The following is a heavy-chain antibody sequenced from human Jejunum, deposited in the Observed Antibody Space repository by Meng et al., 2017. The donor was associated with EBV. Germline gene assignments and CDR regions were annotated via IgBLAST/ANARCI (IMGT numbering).Heavy chain of an antibody. D-gene: IGHD2-2*03. Sequence: QRGWSGGGVVGHGVSLRLSCVPSGFIIEDYGMNWVRQVPGKGLEWVATINWDGRRTGYADSVKGRFTISRDNAKNSLYLQMNSLRAEDTALYHCARDKRGAGYCHDYWGQGTLVTVSS. CDR3: ARDKRGAGYCHDY. J-gene: IGHJ4*02. CDR2: INWDGRRT. V-gene: IGHV3-20*01. CDR1: GFIIEDYG.